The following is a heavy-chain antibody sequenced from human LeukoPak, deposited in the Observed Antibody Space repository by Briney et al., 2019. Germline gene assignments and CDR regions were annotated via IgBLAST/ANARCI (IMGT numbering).Heavy chain of an antibody. V-gene: IGHV1-2*02. CDR1: GYTFTGYY. CDR3: ARGSTRYYYGSGSSSDY. D-gene: IGHD3-10*01. CDR2: INPNSGGT. Sequence: ASVKVSCKASGYTFTGYYMHWVRQAPGQGLEWMGWINPNSGGTNYAQKFQGRVTMTRDTSISTAYMERSRLRSDDTAVYYCARGSTRYYYGSGSSSDYWGQGTLVTVSS. J-gene: IGHJ4*02.